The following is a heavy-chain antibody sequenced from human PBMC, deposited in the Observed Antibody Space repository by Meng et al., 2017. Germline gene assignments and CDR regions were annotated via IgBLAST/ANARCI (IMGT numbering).Heavy chain of an antibody. CDR1: GGSISSSSYY. Sequence: SETLSLTCTVSGGSISSSSYYWGWIRQPPGKGLEWIGSIYYSGSTYYNPSLKSRVTISVDTSKNQFSLKLSSVTAADTAVYYCARGSSGYYGVDAFDIWGQGTMVTVSS. CDR2: IYYSGST. V-gene: IGHV4-39*07. D-gene: IGHD3-22*01. J-gene: IGHJ3*02. CDR3: ARGSSGYYGVDAFDI.